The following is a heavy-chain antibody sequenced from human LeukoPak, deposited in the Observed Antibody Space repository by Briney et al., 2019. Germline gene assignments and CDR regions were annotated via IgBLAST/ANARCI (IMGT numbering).Heavy chain of an antibody. CDR2: ISSNGGST. J-gene: IGHJ4*02. D-gene: IGHD3-3*01. CDR1: GFTFRSYA. CDR3: VSLSEEWSSPLYY. Sequence: GGSLRLSCSASGFTFRSYAMHWVRQPPGQGLEYVSAISSNGGSTYYADSVKRRFTISRDNAKDTLYLQMSSLRAEGTAVYYCVSLSEEWSSPLYYWGQGTLVTVSS. V-gene: IGHV3-64D*06.